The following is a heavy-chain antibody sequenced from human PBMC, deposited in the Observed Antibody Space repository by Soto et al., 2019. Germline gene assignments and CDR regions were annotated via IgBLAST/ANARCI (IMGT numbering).Heavy chain of an antibody. Sequence: QVQLVESGGGVVQPGRSLRRSCAASGFTFSDYAMHWVRQPPGKGLEWVAIISSDGKNTYYGDSVKGRFTISRDDSTSTLTLQMNGLRPEDTAVYFCARVHCTTELCSGLYFYYALDVWGQGTTVTDSS. CDR1: GFTFSDYA. CDR3: ARVHCTTELCSGLYFYYALDV. CDR2: ISSDGKNT. V-gene: IGHV3-30*01. J-gene: IGHJ6*02. D-gene: IGHD2-21*01.